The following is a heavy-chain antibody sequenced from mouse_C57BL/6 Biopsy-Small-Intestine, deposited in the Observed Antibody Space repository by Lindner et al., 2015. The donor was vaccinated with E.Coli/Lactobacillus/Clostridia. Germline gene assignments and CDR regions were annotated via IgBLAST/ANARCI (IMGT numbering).Heavy chain of an antibody. D-gene: IGHD1-1*01. J-gene: IGHJ1*03. CDR1: GFTFSDYG. Sequence: VQLQESGGGLVKPGGSLTLSCAASGFTFSDYGMHWVRQAPEKGLEWVAYISSGSSTTYYADTVKGRLTISRDNAKNTLFLQMTSLRSEDTAMYYCARYYYGSRYGWFFDVWGTGTTVTVSS. V-gene: IGHV5-17*01. CDR2: ISSGSSTT. CDR3: ARYYYGSRYGWFFDV.